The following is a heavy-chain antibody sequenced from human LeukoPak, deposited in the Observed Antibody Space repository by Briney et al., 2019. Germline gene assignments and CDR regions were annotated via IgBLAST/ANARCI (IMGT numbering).Heavy chain of an antibody. CDR1: GYTFTAYY. CDR2: MNPNSGDT. V-gene: IGHV1-2*02. J-gene: IGHJ4*02. D-gene: IGHD1-26*01. CDR3: ARGLRSGSYCDY. Sequence: ASVKVSCKASGYTFTAYYLHWVRQAPGQGLEWMGWMNPNSGDTNYAQKFQGRVTMTRDTSITTAYMELSGLTSDDTAMYYCARGLRSGSYCDYWGQGTLVTVSS.